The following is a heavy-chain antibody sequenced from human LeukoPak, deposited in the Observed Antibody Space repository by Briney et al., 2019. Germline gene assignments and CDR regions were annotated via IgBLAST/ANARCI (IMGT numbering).Heavy chain of an antibody. J-gene: IGHJ5*02. D-gene: IGHD5-18*01. CDR3: ARALQLWHWFDP. CDR2: INHSGST. V-gene: IGHV4-34*01. Sequence: PSETLSLTCAVYGGSFSGYYWSWIRQPPGKGLEWIGEINHSGSTNYNPSLKSRVTISVDTSKNQFSLKLSSVTAADTAVYYCARALQLWHWFDPWGLGTLVTVSS. CDR1: GGSFSGYY.